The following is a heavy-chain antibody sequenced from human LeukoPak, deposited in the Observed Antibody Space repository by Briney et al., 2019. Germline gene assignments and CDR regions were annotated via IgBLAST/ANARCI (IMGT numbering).Heavy chain of an antibody. J-gene: IGHJ4*02. CDR2: IYSGGST. CDR1: GFTFSNAW. CDR3: ARGVRGYSYGWGYYFDY. D-gene: IGHD5-18*01. V-gene: IGHV3-53*01. Sequence: PGGSLRLSCAASGFTFSNAWMSWVHQAPGKGLEWVSVIYSGGSTYYADSVKGRFTISRDNSKNTLYLQMNSLRAEDTAVYYCARGVRGYSYGWGYYFDYWGQGTLVTVSS.